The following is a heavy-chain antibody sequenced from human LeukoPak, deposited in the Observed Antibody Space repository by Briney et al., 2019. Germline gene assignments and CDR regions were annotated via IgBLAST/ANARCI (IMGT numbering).Heavy chain of an antibody. CDR1: GGSFSGYY. D-gene: IGHD4/OR15-4a*01. V-gene: IGHV4-34*01. Sequence: SETLSLTCAVYGGSFSGYYWSWIRQPPGKGLEWIGEINHSGSTNYNPSLKSRVTISVDTSKNQFSLKLSSVTAADTAVYFCARQNYCAAALRYWGQGSLVTVSS. J-gene: IGHJ4*02. CDR3: ARQNYCAAALRY. CDR2: INHSGST.